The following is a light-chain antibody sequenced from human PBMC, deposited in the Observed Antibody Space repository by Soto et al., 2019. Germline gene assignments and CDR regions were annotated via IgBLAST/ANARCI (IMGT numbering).Light chain of an antibody. Sequence: EIVLTQSPGTLSLSPGERATLSCRASQSVNGNYLAWYHRKVGQPPRLLIHGASTRATGIPDRFSGSGSETDFTLTISSLEPEDFALFYCEQYGSLPRTFGQGTKVEIK. CDR2: GAS. CDR3: EQYGSLPRT. V-gene: IGKV3-20*01. J-gene: IGKJ1*01. CDR1: QSVNGNY.